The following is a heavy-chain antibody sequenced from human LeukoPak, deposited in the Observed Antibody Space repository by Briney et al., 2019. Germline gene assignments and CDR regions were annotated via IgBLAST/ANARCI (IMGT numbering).Heavy chain of an antibody. CDR2: IIPIFGTA. J-gene: IGHJ4*02. D-gene: IGHD6-19*01. V-gene: IGHV1-69*06. CDR3: ARELRHSSGYYYFDY. Sequence: SVKVSCKASGGTFSSYAISWVRQAPGQGLEWMGGIIPIFGTANYAQKFQGRVTITADKSTSTAYMELSSLRSEDTAVYYCARELRHSSGYYYFDYWGQGTLVTVSS. CDR1: GGTFSSYA.